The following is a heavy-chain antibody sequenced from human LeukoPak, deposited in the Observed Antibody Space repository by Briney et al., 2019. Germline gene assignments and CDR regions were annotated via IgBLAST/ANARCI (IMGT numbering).Heavy chain of an antibody. CDR1: GFTFSSYS. J-gene: IGHJ4*02. CDR3: ARVTREIAAAGYFDY. Sequence: AGGSLRLSCAASGFTFSSYSMNWVRQAPGKGLEWVSSISSSSSYIHYADSVKGRFTISRDNAKNSLYLQMNSLRAEDTAVYYCARVTREIAAAGYFDYWGQGTLVTVSS. V-gene: IGHV3-21*01. D-gene: IGHD6-13*01. CDR2: ISSSSSYI.